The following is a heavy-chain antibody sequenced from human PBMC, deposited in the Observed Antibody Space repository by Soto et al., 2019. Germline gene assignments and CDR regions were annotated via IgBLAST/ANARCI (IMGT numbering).Heavy chain of an antibody. V-gene: IGHV1-69*13. CDR3: ARVQLYLDAFDI. Sequence: SVKVSCKASGGTFSSYAISWVRQAPGQGLEWMGGIIPIFGTANYAQKFQGRVTITADESTSTAYMELSSLRSEDTAVYYCARVQLYLDAFDIWGQGTMVTGSS. D-gene: IGHD2-8*01. CDR2: IIPIFGTA. CDR1: GGTFSSYA. J-gene: IGHJ3*02.